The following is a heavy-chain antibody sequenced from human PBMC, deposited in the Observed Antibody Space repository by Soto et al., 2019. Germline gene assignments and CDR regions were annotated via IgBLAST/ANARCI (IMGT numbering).Heavy chain of an antibody. CDR3: ARDLGEVSAF. Sequence: SLRLSCAASGFPFRSSSMNWVRQAPGKGLEWLSSIGSSSYYIFYADSVQGRFTISRDNAKNSLYLQMNSLRAEDTAVYYCARDLGEVSAFWGQGTPVTVSS. CDR1: GFPFRSSS. CDR2: IGSSSYYI. D-gene: IGHD3-10*01. J-gene: IGHJ4*02. V-gene: IGHV3-21*01.